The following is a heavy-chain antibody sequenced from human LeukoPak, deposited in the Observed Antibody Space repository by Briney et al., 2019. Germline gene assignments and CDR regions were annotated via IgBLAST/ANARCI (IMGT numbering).Heavy chain of an antibody. CDR2: VSGSGGST. V-gene: IGHV3-23*01. CDR1: GFTFSSYA. J-gene: IGHJ4*02. CDR3: AKPRAVGVNAFFDY. Sequence: GGSLSLSCAASGFTFSSYAMRWVRQAPGKGLEWVSSVSGSGGSTYYADSVKGRFTISRDNSKNTLYLQMNSLRAEDTAIYYCAKPRAVGVNAFFDYWGQGTLVTVSS.